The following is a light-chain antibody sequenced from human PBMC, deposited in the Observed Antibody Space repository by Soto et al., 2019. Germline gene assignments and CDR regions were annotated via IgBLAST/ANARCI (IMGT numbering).Light chain of an antibody. CDR2: GNS. J-gene: IGLJ3*02. V-gene: IGLV1-40*01. CDR1: SSNIGAGYN. CDR3: QSYDRSLSGWV. Sequence: QSVLTQPPSVSGAPGQRVTISCTGSSSNIGAGYNVHWYQQLPGTAPKLLIYGNSNRPSGVPDRFSGSKSGTSASLAITGLQPVDEADYYCQSYDRSLSGWVFGGGSKLTVL.